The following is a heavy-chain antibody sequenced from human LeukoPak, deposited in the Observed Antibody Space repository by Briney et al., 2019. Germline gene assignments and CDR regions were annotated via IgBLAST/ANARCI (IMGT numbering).Heavy chain of an antibody. CDR2: ISSSSSYI. D-gene: IGHD1-1*01. CDR3: ARAPRGGWGTTHWYFDL. V-gene: IGHV3-21*01. J-gene: IGHJ2*01. CDR1: GFTFSSYS. Sequence: KAGGSLRLSCAASGFTFSSYSMNWVRQAPGKGLEWVSSISSSSSYIYYADSVKGRFTISRDNAKNSLYPQMNSLRAEDTAVYYCARAPRGGWGTTHWYFDLWGRGTLVTVSS.